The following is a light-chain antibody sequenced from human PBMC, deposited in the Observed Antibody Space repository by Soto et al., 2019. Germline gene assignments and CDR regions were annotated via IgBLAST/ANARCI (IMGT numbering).Light chain of an antibody. V-gene: IGLV2-11*01. Sequence: QSALTQPRSVSGSPGQSVTISCTGTSSDVGGYNYVSWYQQHPGKAPKLVIYDVSKRPSGVPDRFSGSKSANTASLTISGLQAEDEADYYCSSYAGNSLWVFGGGTKLTVL. J-gene: IGLJ3*02. CDR1: SSDVGGYNY. CDR3: SSYAGNSLWV. CDR2: DVS.